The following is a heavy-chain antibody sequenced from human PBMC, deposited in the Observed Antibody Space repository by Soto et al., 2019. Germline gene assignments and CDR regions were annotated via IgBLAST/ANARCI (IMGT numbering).Heavy chain of an antibody. J-gene: IGHJ4*02. CDR1: DFTFTSFA. D-gene: IGHD3-9*01. Sequence: EVQLLESGGDLVQPGGPLRLFCASPDFTFTSFALSWTRQAPGKGLGLVSAIPGGGDKTYYADSVKGRFTISRDNSKNTLYLQMNSLRAEDTAFYYCTQDGGSRDWLTVNWGQGTLVTVSS. CDR2: IPGGGDKT. CDR3: TQDGGSRDWLTVN. V-gene: IGHV3-23*01.